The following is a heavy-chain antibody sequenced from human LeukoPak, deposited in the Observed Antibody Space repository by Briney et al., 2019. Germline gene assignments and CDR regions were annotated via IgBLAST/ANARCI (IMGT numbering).Heavy chain of an antibody. CDR3: AKHSGPNWGGSDAFDM. Sequence: GSLRLSCAASGFTVSSNYMSWVRQAPGKGLEWVSVINGSGATTFYADSVKGRLTISRDNSMNTLFLQMYSLGAEDTAVYYCAKHSGPNWGGSDAFDMWGQGTMVTVSS. CDR2: INGSGATT. V-gene: IGHV3-23*01. CDR1: GFTVSSNY. J-gene: IGHJ3*02. D-gene: IGHD7-27*01.